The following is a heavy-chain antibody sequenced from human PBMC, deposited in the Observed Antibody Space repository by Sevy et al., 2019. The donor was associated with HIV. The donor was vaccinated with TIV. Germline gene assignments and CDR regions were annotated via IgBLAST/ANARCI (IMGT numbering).Heavy chain of an antibody. Sequence: GGSLRLSCAASGFTFSTYWMNWVRQAPGKGLEWVSTFSFGCGRINYADSVKGRFTISRDDSKNTLYLQMNSLRAEDTAVYYCAREGCTKPHDYWGQGTLVTVSS. CDR3: AREGCTKPHDY. V-gene: IGHV3-23*01. D-gene: IGHD2-8*01. CDR2: FSFGCGRI. J-gene: IGHJ4*02. CDR1: GFTFSTYW.